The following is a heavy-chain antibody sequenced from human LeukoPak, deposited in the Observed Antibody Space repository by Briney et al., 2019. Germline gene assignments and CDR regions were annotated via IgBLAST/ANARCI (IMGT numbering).Heavy chain of an antibody. CDR2: IRGKADDYAT. D-gene: IGHD3-16*01. J-gene: IGHJ6*02. Sequence: GGSLRLSCAAAGFIFSGSAMRWVRLASGSGLEWVGCIRGKADDYATAYSASVKGRFAITRGDSDNSAYLELNSLKTEHTAVYYCTRRNYVGGQSNQLAPMDVWGQGTTVTVSS. CDR1: GFIFSGSA. CDR3: TRRNYVGGQSNQLAPMDV. V-gene: IGHV3-73*01.